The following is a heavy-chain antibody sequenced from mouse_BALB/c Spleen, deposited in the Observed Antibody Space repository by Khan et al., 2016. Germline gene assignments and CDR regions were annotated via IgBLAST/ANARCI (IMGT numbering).Heavy chain of an antibody. CDR3: VKGSHYYGYFDY. D-gene: IGHD1-2*01. Sequence: EVKLLESGGGLVQPKGSLKLSCAASGFTFNTYAMNWVRQAPGKGLEWVARIRSKSNNYATYYADSVKDRFTISRDNSQSMLYLQMNNLKTEDTAMYYCVKGSHYYGYFDYWGQGTTLTVSS. CDR2: IRSKSNNYAT. CDR1: GFTFNTYA. V-gene: IGHV10-1*02. J-gene: IGHJ2*01.